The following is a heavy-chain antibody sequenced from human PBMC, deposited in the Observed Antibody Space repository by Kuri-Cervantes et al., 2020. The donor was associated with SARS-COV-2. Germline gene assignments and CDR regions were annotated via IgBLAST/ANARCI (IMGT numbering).Heavy chain of an antibody. Sequence: GESLKISCAASGFTFSSYAMSWVRQAPGKGLEWVSAISGSGGSTYYADSVKGRFTISRDNSKNTLYLQMNSLRAEDTAVYYCAKAVRRIAAARYDFGYWGQGTLVTVSS. J-gene: IGHJ4*02. CDR1: GFTFSSYA. CDR2: ISGSGGST. D-gene: IGHD6-13*01. CDR3: AKAVRRIAAARYDFGY. V-gene: IGHV3-23*01.